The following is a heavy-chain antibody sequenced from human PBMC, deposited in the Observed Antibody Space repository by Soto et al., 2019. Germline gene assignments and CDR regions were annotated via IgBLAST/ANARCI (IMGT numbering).Heavy chain of an antibody. V-gene: IGHV3-23*01. CDR2: ISGSGGST. D-gene: IGHD3-3*01. CDR1: GFTFSSYA. J-gene: IGHJ6*03. Sequence: PGGSLRLSCAASGFTFSSYAMSWVRQAPGKGLEWVSAISGSGGSTYYADSVKGRFTISRDNSKNTLYLQMNSLRAEDTAVYYCAKVHEVFLEWLLFRGDYYYYMDVWGKGTTVTVSS. CDR3: AKVHEVFLEWLLFRGDYYYYMDV.